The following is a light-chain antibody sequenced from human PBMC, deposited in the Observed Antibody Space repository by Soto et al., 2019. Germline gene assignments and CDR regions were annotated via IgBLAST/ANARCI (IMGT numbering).Light chain of an antibody. CDR3: QQSYSTLRT. CDR2: AAS. V-gene: IGKV1-39*01. Sequence: DIQMTQSPSSLSAYVGDRVTITCRASQSISSYLNWYQQKPGKAPKLLIYAASSLQSGVPSRFSGSGSGTDFTLTISSLQPEDFATYYCQQSYSTLRTFGQGTKV. CDR1: QSISSY. J-gene: IGKJ1*01.